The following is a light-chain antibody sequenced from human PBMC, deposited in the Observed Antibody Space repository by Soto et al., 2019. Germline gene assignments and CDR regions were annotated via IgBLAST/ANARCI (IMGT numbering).Light chain of an antibody. CDR2: EVT. CDR3: SSCAGSDNPYV. V-gene: IGLV2-8*01. CDR1: SSTIGGYNV. J-gene: IGLJ1*01. Sequence: QSVLTQPASVSGSPGQSITISCSGTSSTIGGYNVVSWYQQHPGKAPKLMIYEVTKRPLGVPDRFSGSKSGNTASLTVSGLQAEDEADYYCSSCAGSDNPYVFGTGTKVTVL.